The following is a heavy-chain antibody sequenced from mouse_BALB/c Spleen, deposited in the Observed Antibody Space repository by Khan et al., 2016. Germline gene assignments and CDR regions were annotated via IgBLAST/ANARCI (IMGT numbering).Heavy chain of an antibody. CDR2: IYPGDGDT. CDR1: GYAFSSYW. CDR3: AKLTVTRDAMDY. D-gene: IGHD4-1*01. V-gene: IGHV1-80*01. Sequence: QVQLKQSGAELVRPGSSVKISCKASGYAFSSYWMTWVKQRPGQGLEWIGQIYPGDGDTNYNGKFKGKATLTADKSSSTAYMQLSSLTSEDSAVDFCAKLTVTRDAMDYWGQGTSVTVSS. J-gene: IGHJ4*01.